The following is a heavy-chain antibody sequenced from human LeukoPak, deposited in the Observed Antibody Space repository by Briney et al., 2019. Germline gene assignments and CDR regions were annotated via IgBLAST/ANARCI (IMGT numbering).Heavy chain of an antibody. D-gene: IGHD5-18*01. CDR1: GFTFSDYY. V-gene: IGHV3-11*01. J-gene: IGHJ4*02. CDR3: ATSRGYSYGSGDYFDY. Sequence: PGGSLRLSCAASGFTFSDYYMSWIRQAPGKGLEWVSYISTTGSTIYYADSVKGRFTMSRDNAKNSLYLQMNSLRAEDTAVYYCATSRGYSYGSGDYFDYWGQGTLVTVSS. CDR2: ISTTGSTI.